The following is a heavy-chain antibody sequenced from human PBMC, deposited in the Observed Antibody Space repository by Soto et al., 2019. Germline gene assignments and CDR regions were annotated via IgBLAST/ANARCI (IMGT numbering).Heavy chain of an antibody. CDR1: GGTFSSYA. CDR2: IIPIFGTT. J-gene: IGHJ4*02. V-gene: IGHV1-69*13. CDR3: ARTHGGYSYGINWALDC. Sequence: SVKVSCKASGGTFSSYAISWVRQAPGQGLEWMGGIIPIFGTTNYAQKFQGRVTITADESTSTAYMELSSLRSEDTAVYYCARTHGGYSYGINWALDCWGQGTLVTVSS. D-gene: IGHD5-18*01.